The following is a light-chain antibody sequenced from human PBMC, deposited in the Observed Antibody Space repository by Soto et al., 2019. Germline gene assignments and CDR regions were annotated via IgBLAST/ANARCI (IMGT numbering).Light chain of an antibody. CDR1: SCDVGGYNY. Sequence: QSVLTQPPSASGSPGQSVTISCTGTSCDVGGYNYVSWYQQHPGKAPNLMIYEVSKRPSGVPDRFSGSKSGNTASLTVSGLQAEDEADYYCSSYAGSNNWNFGTGTKLTVL. J-gene: IGLJ1*01. CDR3: SSYAGSNNWN. V-gene: IGLV2-8*01. CDR2: EVS.